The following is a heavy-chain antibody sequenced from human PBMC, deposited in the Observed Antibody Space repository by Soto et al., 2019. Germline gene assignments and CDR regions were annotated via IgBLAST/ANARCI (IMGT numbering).Heavy chain of an antibody. Sequence: EVQLVESGGGLVQPGGSLRLSCAASEFTVSSYYMNWVRQAPGKGLEWVSVIYSGGSTYYAESAKGRFTISRDISRNMVYLQMNSLRAEDTAVYYCARAQWYYMDVWGKGNTVTVSS. D-gene: IGHD6-19*01. CDR1: EFTVSSYY. CDR2: IYSGGST. V-gene: IGHV3-66*01. J-gene: IGHJ6*03. CDR3: ARAQWYYMDV.